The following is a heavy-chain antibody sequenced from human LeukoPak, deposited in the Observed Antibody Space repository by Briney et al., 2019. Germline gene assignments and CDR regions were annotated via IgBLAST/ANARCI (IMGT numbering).Heavy chain of an antibody. CDR2: IIPIFGTA. CDR3: ASHPRVGATHPYNWFDP. J-gene: IGHJ5*02. D-gene: IGHD1-26*01. V-gene: IGHV1-69*13. CDR1: GYTFTSYA. Sequence: GASVKVSCKASGYTFTSYAISWVRQAPGQGLEWMGGIIPIFGTANYAQRFQDRVTITADESTSTAYMELSSLRSEDTAVYYCASHPRVGATHPYNWFDPWGQGTLVTVSS.